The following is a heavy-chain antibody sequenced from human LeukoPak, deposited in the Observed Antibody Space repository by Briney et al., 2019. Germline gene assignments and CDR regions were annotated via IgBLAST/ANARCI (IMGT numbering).Heavy chain of an antibody. CDR2: ISGDGAST. J-gene: IGHJ3*01. D-gene: IGHD3-10*01. V-gene: IGHV3-23*01. CDR1: GFTFAIHA. Sequence: GGSLGLSCAASGFTFAIHAMTWVRQAPGKGLEWVSGISGDGASTHYAEPVKGQFTISRDNSQNTLFLQMNSLRVEDTAIYYCAKDSYVSGRPLHTFDVWGQGTMVTVSS. CDR3: AKDSYVSGRPLHTFDV.